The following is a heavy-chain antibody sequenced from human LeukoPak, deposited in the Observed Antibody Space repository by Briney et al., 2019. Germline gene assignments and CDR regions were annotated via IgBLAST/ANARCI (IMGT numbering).Heavy chain of an antibody. Sequence: SETLSLTCTVSGGSISDYFWSWVRQSPGKGLEWIGFMHHSGSANSNPSLRSRVTISMDTSKNQFSLKMTSVTAADTAVYYCARVTAMPFDYWGQGILVTVSS. J-gene: IGHJ4*02. CDR2: MHHSGSA. D-gene: IGHD5-18*01. CDR1: GGSISDYF. V-gene: IGHV4-59*01. CDR3: ARVTAMPFDY.